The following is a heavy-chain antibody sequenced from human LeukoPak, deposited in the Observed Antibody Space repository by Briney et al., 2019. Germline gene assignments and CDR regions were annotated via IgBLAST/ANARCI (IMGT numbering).Heavy chain of an antibody. J-gene: IGHJ6*03. CDR2: IYYSGST. D-gene: IGHD4-17*01. CDR1: GGSISSRSYY. V-gene: IGHV4-39*07. CDR3: ARVYGDYAHYYYYMDV. Sequence: PSETLSLTCTVSGGSISSRSYYWGWIRQPPGKGLEWIGIIYYSGSTYSNPSLRSRVTISVDTSKNQFSLKLSSVTAADTAVYYCARVYGDYAHYYYYMDVWGKGTTVTISS.